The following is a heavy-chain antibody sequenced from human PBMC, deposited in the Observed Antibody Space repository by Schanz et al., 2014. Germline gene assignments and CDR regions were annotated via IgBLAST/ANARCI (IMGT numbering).Heavy chain of an antibody. CDR3: ARVWYSSGWHHFDY. Sequence: QVQLVESGGGVVQPGRSLRLSCAASGFMFSDYYMSWIRQAPGKGLEWVSYISSSGNIINYADSVKGRFTISRDNAKNNAKNSLYLQMNSLRAEDSAVYYCARVWYSSGWHHFDYWGQGTLVIVSS. J-gene: IGHJ4*02. D-gene: IGHD6-19*01. V-gene: IGHV3-11*01. CDR2: ISSSGNII. CDR1: GFMFSDYY.